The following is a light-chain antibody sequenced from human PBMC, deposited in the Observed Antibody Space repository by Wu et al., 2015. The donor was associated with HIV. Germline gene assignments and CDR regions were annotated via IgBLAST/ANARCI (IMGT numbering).Light chain of an antibody. CDR2: SAS. V-gene: IGKV1-39*01. CDR3: QQSYTTPLT. J-gene: IGKJ4*01. CDR1: QSISNY. Sequence: DVQMTQSPSSLSAFVGDRVTITCRASQSISNYLSWYQQKPGKAPKLLIYSASTLQSWVQSRFSGGGSGTYFTLTISSLQLEDAGSYYCQQSYTTPLTFAGGPRWRSN.